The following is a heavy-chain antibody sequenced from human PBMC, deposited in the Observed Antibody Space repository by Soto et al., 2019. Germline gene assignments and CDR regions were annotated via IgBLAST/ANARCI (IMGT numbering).Heavy chain of an antibody. CDR2: INHSGST. CDR3: ARGPGVVRGVITYYYYYGMDV. J-gene: IGHJ6*02. CDR1: GGSFSGYY. V-gene: IGHV4-34*01. Sequence: SETLCRTCAVYGGSFSGYYWSWIRQPPGKGLEWIGEINHSGSTNYNPSLKSRVTISVDTSKNQFSLKLISVTAADTAVYYCARGPGVVRGVITYYYYYGMDVWGQGTTVTVCS. D-gene: IGHD3-10*01.